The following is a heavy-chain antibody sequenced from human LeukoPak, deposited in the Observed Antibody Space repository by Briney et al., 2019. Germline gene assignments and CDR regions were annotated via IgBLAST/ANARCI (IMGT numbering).Heavy chain of an antibody. CDR2: INHSEST. V-gene: IGHV4-34*01. CDR3: ARGPSIQLWSDPYYYYGMDV. D-gene: IGHD5-18*01. CDR1: GGSFSGYD. Sequence: SETLSLTCAVYGGSFSGYDWSWIRQPPGKGLEWIGEINHSESTNYSPSLKSRVTISVDTSKNQFSLKLSSVTAADTAVYYCARGPSIQLWSDPYYYYGMDVWGQGTTVTVSS. J-gene: IGHJ6*02.